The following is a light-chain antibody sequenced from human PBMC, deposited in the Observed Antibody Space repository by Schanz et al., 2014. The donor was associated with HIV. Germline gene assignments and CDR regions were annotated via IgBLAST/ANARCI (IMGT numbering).Light chain of an antibody. V-gene: IGKV3-20*01. CDR3: QQYDSSPLT. Sequence: EIVLTQSPGRLSLSPGERATLSCRASQSLGGSQLAWYQHKPGQAPRLLIYGASNRATGIPDRFSGGGSGTDFTLTISRLEPEDFAVYYCQQYDSSPLTFGPGTKVDIK. CDR2: GAS. CDR1: QSLGGSQ. J-gene: IGKJ3*01.